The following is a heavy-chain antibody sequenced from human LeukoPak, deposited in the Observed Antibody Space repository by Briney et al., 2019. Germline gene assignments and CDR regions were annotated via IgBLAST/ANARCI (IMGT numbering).Heavy chain of an antibody. CDR3: AREDIVVVVAATPCPFDP. CDR2: INPSGGST. D-gene: IGHD2-15*01. V-gene: IGHV1-46*01. CDR1: GYTFTSYY. Sequence: ASVKVSCKASGYTFTSYYMHWVRQAPGQGLEWMGIINPSGGSTSYAQKFQGRVTMTRDTSTSTVYMELSSLRSEDTAVYYCAREDIVVVVAATPCPFDPWGQGTLVTVSS. J-gene: IGHJ5*02.